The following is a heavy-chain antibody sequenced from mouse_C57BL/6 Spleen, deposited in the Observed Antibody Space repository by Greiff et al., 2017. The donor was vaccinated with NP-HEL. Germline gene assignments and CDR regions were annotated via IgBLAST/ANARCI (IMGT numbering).Heavy chain of an antibody. CDR3: ARNYYGSSFYWYFDV. Sequence: QVQLKQPGAELVRPGSSVKLSCKASGYTFTSYWMHWVKQRPIQGLEWIGNIDPSDSETHYNQKFKDKATLTVDKSSSTAYMQLSSLTSEDSAVYYCARNYYGSSFYWYFDVWGTGTTVTVSS. CDR2: IDPSDSET. V-gene: IGHV1-52*01. CDR1: GYTFTSYW. J-gene: IGHJ1*03. D-gene: IGHD1-1*01.